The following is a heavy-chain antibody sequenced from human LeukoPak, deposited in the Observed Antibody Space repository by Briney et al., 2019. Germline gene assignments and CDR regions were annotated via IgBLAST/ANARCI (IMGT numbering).Heavy chain of an antibody. CDR1: GFTFSRYE. J-gene: IGHJ3*02. D-gene: IGHD4-23*01. CDR3: AREPPPDEDYPGSLDI. Sequence: PGGSLRLSCAASGFTFSRYEMNWVRQAPGKGPEWLSYISSSGTTISYADSVKGRFTISRDNAKNSLYLQMNSLRAEDTAVYYCAREPPPDEDYPGSLDIWGQGAMVTVSS. CDR2: ISSSGTTI. V-gene: IGHV3-48*03.